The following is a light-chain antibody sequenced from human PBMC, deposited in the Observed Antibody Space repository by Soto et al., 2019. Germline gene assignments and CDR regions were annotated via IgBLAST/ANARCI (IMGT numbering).Light chain of an antibody. J-gene: IGLJ3*02. Sequence: SYELTQPPSVSVAPGQTARITCGGNNIGSKRVHWYQQKPGQAPVLVVHDDSDRPSWIPERLSGSNSGNTATLSISRVEAGDEADYYCQVWDSSSDHRVFGGGTKVTVL. CDR2: DDS. CDR1: NIGSKR. CDR3: QVWDSSSDHRV. V-gene: IGLV3-21*02.